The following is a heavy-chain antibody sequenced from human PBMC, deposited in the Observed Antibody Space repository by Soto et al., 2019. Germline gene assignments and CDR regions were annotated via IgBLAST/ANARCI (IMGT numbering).Heavy chain of an antibody. J-gene: IGHJ5*02. Sequence: PVGSLRHSCAASAVTFSNYWMHWVRQAPGKGLVWVSRINGDGSSTIYADSVKGRFTISRDNAKNTLYLQMNSLRAEDTAVYYCARDDYVLRFDPWGQGTLVTVSS. D-gene: IGHD3-10*02. CDR1: AVTFSNYW. CDR3: ARDDYVLRFDP. CDR2: INGDGSST. V-gene: IGHV3-74*01.